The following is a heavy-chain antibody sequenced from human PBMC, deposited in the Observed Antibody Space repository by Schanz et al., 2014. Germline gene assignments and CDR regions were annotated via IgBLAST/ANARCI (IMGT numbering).Heavy chain of an antibody. CDR3: AKSQGSSFDS. D-gene: IGHD6-13*01. J-gene: IGHJ4*02. Sequence: EVQLVESGGGWVQPGGSLRLSCAASGFTFSSYCMHWVRQVPGKGLVWVSRIKSDGSSTSYADSVKGRFTISRDNAKNSLYLQMNSLRAEDTAVYYCAKSQGSSFDSWGQGTLVTVSS. CDR2: IKSDGSST. CDR1: GFTFSSYC. V-gene: IGHV3-74*02.